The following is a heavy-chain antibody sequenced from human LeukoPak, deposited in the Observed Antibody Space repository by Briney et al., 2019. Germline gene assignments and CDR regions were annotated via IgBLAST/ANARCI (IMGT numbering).Heavy chain of an antibody. CDR1: GYTFTDYY. CDR3: ARENDYYEY. CDR2: INPNSGGT. Sequence: GASVKVSCKASGYTFTDYYMHWVRQAPGQGLEWMGWINPNSGGTNYAQKFQGRVTMARDTSITTAYMELSRLRSDDTVVYYCARENDYYEYWGQGTLVTVSS. J-gene: IGHJ4*02. V-gene: IGHV1-2*02.